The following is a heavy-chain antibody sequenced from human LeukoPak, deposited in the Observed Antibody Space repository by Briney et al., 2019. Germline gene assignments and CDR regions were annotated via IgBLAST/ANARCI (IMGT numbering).Heavy chain of an antibody. V-gene: IGHV3-15*01. CDR3: TTNQALDI. CDR1: GFTFSNAW. J-gene: IGHJ3*02. CDR2: IKRTADGGPT. Sequence: GGSLRLSCAASGFTFSNAWMSWVRQSPGKGLEWVGRIKRTADGGPTDYAAPMKGRFTISRDDSKNTLYLQMNSLKIEDTALYYCTTNQALDIWGQGTKVTVSS.